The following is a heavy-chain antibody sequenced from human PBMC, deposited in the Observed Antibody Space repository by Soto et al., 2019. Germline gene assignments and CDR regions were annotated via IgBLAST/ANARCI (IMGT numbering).Heavy chain of an antibody. J-gene: IGHJ6*02. CDR1: GFTFSSYS. Sequence: PGGSLRLSCAASGFTFSSYSMNWVRQAPGKGLEWVSSISSSSSYIYYADSVKGRFTISRDNAKNSLYLQMNSLRAEDTAVYYCARESLEYYYDSRPGGMDVWGQGTTVTVSS. CDR2: ISSSSSYI. CDR3: ARESLEYYYDSRPGGMDV. V-gene: IGHV3-21*01. D-gene: IGHD3-22*01.